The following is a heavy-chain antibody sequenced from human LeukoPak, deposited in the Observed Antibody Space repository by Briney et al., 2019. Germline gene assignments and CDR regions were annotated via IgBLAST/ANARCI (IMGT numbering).Heavy chain of an antibody. CDR2: IYYSGST. V-gene: IGHV4-61*08. D-gene: IGHD3-22*01. J-gene: IGHJ4*02. Sequence: SETLSLTCTVSGGSISSGGHYWSWIRQHPGKGLEWTGYIYYSGSTNYNPSLKSRVTISVDTSKNQFSLKLSSVTAADTAVYYCARALNYYDSSGYEFWGQGTLVTVSS. CDR1: GGSISSGGHY. CDR3: ARALNYYDSSGYEF.